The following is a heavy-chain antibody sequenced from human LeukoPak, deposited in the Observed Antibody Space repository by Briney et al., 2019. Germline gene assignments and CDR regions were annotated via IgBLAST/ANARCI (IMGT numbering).Heavy chain of an antibody. V-gene: IGHV3-23*01. D-gene: IGHD6-13*01. CDR3: AKARVGEAGASDY. CDR1: GFTFSSYG. Sequence: HSGGSLRLSCAASGFTFSSYGMSWVRQSPGKGLEWVSTITSSGGSAYYTDSVKGRFTISRDSSKNTLYLQMNSLRVEDTAVYYCAKARVGEAGASDYWGQGTLVTVSS. J-gene: IGHJ4*02. CDR2: ITSSGGSA.